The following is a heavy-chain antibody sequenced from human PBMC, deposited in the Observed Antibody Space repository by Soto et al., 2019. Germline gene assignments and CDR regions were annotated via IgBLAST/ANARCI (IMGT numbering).Heavy chain of an antibody. J-gene: IGHJ6*02. CDR1: GFTFSSYS. D-gene: IGHD3-16*01. V-gene: IGHV3-48*01. CDR3: ARGTFSSPSYGMDA. CDR2: ISSTSNTI. Sequence: EVQLVESGGGVVQPGGSLRLSCAASGFTFSSYSINWVRQAPGKGLEWVSYISSTSNTIYYADSVKGRFTISRDNAKNSPDLQMNSLRAEEPAVYYWARGTFSSPSYGMDAWGQGTTVIVSS.